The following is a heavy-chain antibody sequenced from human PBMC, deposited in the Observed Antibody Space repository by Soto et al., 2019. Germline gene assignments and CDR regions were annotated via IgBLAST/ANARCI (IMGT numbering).Heavy chain of an antibody. CDR2: INPNSGRT. CDR1: GYAISQFY. CDR3: ARESGGTTANLDDYYLYMDV. Sequence: QVQLVQSGAAEKKPGATMKVSCKASGYAISQFYIHWMRQAPGQGLEWMGWINPNSGRTKFAQKFQGWVTMTRDTSIKTVYVELSGLKSDATAVYYCARESGGTTANLDDYYLYMDVWGKGTTVTVCS. J-gene: IGHJ6*03. V-gene: IGHV1-2*04. D-gene: IGHD4-17*01.